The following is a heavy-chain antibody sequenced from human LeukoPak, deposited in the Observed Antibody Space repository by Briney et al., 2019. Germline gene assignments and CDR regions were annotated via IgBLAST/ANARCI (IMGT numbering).Heavy chain of an antibody. Sequence: SDTLSLTCTVSGGSVSSGSYYWSWIRQPPGKGLEWIGYIYYSGSTNYNPSLKSRVTISVDTSKNQFSLKLSSVTAADTAVYYCARVGYGDHFDYWGQGTLVTVSS. CDR1: GGSVSSGSYY. J-gene: IGHJ4*02. CDR2: IYYSGST. D-gene: IGHD4-17*01. CDR3: ARVGYGDHFDY. V-gene: IGHV4-61*01.